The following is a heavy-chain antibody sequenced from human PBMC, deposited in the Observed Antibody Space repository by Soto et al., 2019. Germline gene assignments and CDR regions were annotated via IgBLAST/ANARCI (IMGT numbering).Heavy chain of an antibody. Sequence: QVQLVQSGAEVKKPGASVKVSCKASGYTFTGYYMHWVRQAPGQGLEWMGWINPNSGGTNYAQKFQGWVTMTRDTSSSTAYMELSRLRSDDTAVYYCARGFMITFGGVIVPDFDYWGQGTLVTVSS. D-gene: IGHD3-16*02. J-gene: IGHJ4*02. CDR2: INPNSGGT. V-gene: IGHV1-2*04. CDR1: GYTFTGYY. CDR3: ARGFMITFGGVIVPDFDY.